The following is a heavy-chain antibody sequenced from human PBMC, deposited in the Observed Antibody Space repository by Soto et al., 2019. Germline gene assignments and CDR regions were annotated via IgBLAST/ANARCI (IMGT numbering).Heavy chain of an antibody. D-gene: IGHD1-26*01. CDR2: IYYSGTT. J-gene: IGHJ4*02. CDR3: ARREIQGPIDY. V-gene: IGHV4-28*01. Sequence: QVQLQESGPGLVKPSDTLSLTCAVSGYSISSSNWWGWIRQPPGKGLEWIGYIYYSGTTYYNPSLKSRVPMSVDTSKNQFSLNLTSVTAVDTAVYYCARREIQGPIDYWGQGTLVTVSS. CDR1: GYSISSSNW.